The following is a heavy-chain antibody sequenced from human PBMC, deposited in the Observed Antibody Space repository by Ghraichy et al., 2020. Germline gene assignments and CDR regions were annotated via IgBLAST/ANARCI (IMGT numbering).Heavy chain of an antibody. V-gene: IGHV4-39*01. CDR2: IYYSGST. Sequence: SETLSSPALSLVAPSAVVVTTGAGSASPPGKGLEWIGSIYYSGSTYYNPSLKSRVTISVDTSKNQFSLKLSSVTAADTAVYYCARLLICGGDCSNDAFDIWGQGTMVTVSS. J-gene: IGHJ3*02. D-gene: IGHD2-21*02. CDR3: ARLLICGGDCSNDAFDI. CDR1: VAPSAVVVTT.